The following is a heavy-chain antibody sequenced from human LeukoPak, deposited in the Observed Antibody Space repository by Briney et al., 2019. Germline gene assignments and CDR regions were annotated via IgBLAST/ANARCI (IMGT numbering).Heavy chain of an antibody. V-gene: IGHV4-39*01. J-gene: IGHJ4*02. CDR1: DGSISSSSYY. CDR2: IYYSGST. Sequence: SETLPLTCTVSDGSISSSSYYWGWIRQPPGKGLEWIGSIYYSGSTYYNPSLKSRVTMFVDTSKNQFSLKLNSVTAADTAVYYCARLLKIKGIDYWGQGTLVTVSS. D-gene: IGHD3-10*01. CDR3: ARLLKIKGIDY.